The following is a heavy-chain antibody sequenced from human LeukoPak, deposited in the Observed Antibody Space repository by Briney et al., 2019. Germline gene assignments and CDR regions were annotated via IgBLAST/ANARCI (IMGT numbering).Heavy chain of an antibody. V-gene: IGHV4-30-2*01. CDR3: ARVGRVSSAFGMDV. D-gene: IGHD6-19*01. CDR1: GGSLSSGGFS. J-gene: IGHJ6*02. CDR2: IFYSGTS. Sequence: SQTLSLTCAVSGGSLSSGGFSWSWIRQPPGKGLEWIGYIFYSGTSYYSPSLKSRVTISEDRSKNQFSLNLISVTAADTVVYYCARVGRVSSAFGMDVWGQGTTVTVSS.